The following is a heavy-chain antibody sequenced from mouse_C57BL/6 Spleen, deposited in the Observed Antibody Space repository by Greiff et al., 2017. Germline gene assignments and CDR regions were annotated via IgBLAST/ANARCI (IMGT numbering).Heavy chain of an antibody. CDR3: ARYRDGNYGYYFDY. J-gene: IGHJ2*01. V-gene: IGHV1-18*01. D-gene: IGHD2-1*01. CDR2: INPNNGGT. CDR1: GYTFTDYN. Sequence: EVKLMESGPELVKPGASVKIPCKASGYTFTDYNMDWVKQCHGKSLEWIGDINPNNGGTISNQKFKGKATLTVAKSSSTAYMELRRLTSEDTAVYYCARYRDGNYGYYFDYWGQGTTLTVSS.